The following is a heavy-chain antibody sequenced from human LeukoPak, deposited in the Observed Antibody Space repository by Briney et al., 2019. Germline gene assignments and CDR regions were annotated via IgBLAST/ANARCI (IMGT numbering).Heavy chain of an antibody. D-gene: IGHD7-27*01. CDR1: GFTVSTVY. CDR2: IYGGPTA. Sequence: GGSLRLSCAASGFTVSTVYMTWVRQAPGKGLEWVSVIYGGPTAFYADSVKDRFTISGDNPKNTLNLQMNSLRAEDTAVYYCAREIGQLGGAFDTWGQGTMVTVSS. CDR3: AREIGQLGGAFDT. V-gene: IGHV3-53*01. J-gene: IGHJ3*02.